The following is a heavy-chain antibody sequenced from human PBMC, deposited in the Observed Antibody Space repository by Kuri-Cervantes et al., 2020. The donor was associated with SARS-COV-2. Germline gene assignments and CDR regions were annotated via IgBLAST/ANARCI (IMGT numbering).Heavy chain of an antibody. Sequence: GGSLRLSCAASGFTFSAYSMYWVRQAPGKGLEWVSSISSGSEYILYADSAKGRFTISRDNAKNSLFLQMNSLRADDTAIYYCARFETGVSTTGTENWGQGTLVTVSS. CDR3: ARFETGVSTTGTEN. V-gene: IGHV3-21*01. D-gene: IGHD2-8*02. CDR2: ISSGSEYI. CDR1: GFTFSAYS. J-gene: IGHJ4*02.